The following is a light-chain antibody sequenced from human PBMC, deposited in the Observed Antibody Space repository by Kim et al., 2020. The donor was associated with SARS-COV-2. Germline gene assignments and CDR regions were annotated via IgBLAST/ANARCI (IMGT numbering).Light chain of an antibody. Sequence: DIQMTQSPSSLSASLGDRVTITCQASQDITNYLNWYQQKPGKAPKLLIYDASNLETGVPSRFSGSGSVTDFTFTISSLQPEDIATYYCQHYDNLPRLTFGGGTKVDIK. V-gene: IGKV1-33*01. J-gene: IGKJ4*01. CDR3: QHYDNLPRLT. CDR2: DAS. CDR1: QDITNY.